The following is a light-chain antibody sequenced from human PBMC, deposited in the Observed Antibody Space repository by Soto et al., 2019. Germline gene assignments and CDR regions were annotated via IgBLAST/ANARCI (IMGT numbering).Light chain of an antibody. CDR2: GAS. CDR1: QSVGSN. CDR3: QPYNNWPPDRT. Sequence: EIVMTQSPATLSVSPGERATLSCRASQSVGSNLAWYQQKPGQAPRLLIYGASTRATGIPARFSGSGSGTECTLTISSLQSEDFALYFCQPYNNWPPDRTFGQGTKVEIK. J-gene: IGKJ1*01. V-gene: IGKV3-15*01.